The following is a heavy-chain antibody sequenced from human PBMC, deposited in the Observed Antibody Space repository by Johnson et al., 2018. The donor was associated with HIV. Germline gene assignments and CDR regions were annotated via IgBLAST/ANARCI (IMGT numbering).Heavy chain of an antibody. CDR2: ISYDGSNK. D-gene: IGHD3-22*01. CDR3: VRRFYDSSAFDI. CDR1: GFTFISYG. V-gene: IGHV3-30*19. Sequence: QVQLVESGGGVVQPGGSLRLSCAASGFTFISYGMLWVRQAPGKGLEWVAVISYDGSNKYYTDSVKGRFTISRDNSKNTLFLQMNSLRAEDTAVYYCVRRFYDSSAFDIWGQGTLVTVSS. J-gene: IGHJ3*02.